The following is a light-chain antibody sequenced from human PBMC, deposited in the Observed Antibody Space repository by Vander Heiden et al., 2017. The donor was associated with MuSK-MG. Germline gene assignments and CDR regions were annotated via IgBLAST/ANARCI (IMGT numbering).Light chain of an antibody. CDR3: RQGLETPYT. Sequence: DIVMTQSPLSLPVTPGEPASISCRSSQSLLYSNGYTYLDWYLQKPGQSPQLLIYLGFNRASGVPDRFSDSGSGTDFTLKISRVEAEDVGVYYCRQGLETPYTFGQGTKLEIK. J-gene: IGKJ2*01. CDR1: QSLLYSNGYTY. CDR2: LGF. V-gene: IGKV2-28*01.